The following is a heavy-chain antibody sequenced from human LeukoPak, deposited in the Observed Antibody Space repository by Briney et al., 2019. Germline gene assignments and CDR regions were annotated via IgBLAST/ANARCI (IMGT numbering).Heavy chain of an antibody. V-gene: IGHV4-59*13. CDR3: ESTLGYCSGGSCNGDAFDI. CDR1: GGSISSYY. D-gene: IGHD2-15*01. J-gene: IGHJ3*02. Sequence: SDTLFFTCTASGGSISSYYWSWLRQPLGKGLAWIGYIYYSGSTNYNHSFKCRVTMSVDTSKNQFSLKLSSVTAADTAVYYCESTLGYCSGGSCNGDAFDIGSQGTMVTVSS. CDR2: IYYSGST.